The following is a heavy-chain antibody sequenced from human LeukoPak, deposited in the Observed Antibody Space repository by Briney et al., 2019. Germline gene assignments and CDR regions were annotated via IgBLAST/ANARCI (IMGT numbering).Heavy chain of an antibody. CDR1: GFIFSSYE. D-gene: IGHD5-18*01. V-gene: IGHV3-48*03. CDR2: ISSSGSII. CDR3: ASQPRRFSSPVWFDY. Sequence: GGSLRLSCAASGFIFSSYEMNWVRQAPGKGLEWVSYISSSGSIIYYADSVQGRFTISRDNAKNSLYLQMNSLRAEDTAVYYCASQPRRFSSPVWFDYWGQGILVTVSS. J-gene: IGHJ4*02.